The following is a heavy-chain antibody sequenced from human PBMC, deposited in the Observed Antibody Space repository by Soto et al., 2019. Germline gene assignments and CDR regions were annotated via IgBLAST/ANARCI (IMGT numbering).Heavy chain of an antibody. Sequence: PSETLSLTCTVSGGSISSYYWSWIRQPPGKGLEWIGYIYYSGSTNYNPSLKSRVTISVDTSKNQFSLKLSSVTAADTAVYYCARVFTIFGVVIMTPGWFDPWGQGTLVTVSS. V-gene: IGHV4-59*01. J-gene: IGHJ5*02. CDR2: IYYSGST. D-gene: IGHD3-3*01. CDR3: ARVFTIFGVVIMTPGWFDP. CDR1: GGSISSYY.